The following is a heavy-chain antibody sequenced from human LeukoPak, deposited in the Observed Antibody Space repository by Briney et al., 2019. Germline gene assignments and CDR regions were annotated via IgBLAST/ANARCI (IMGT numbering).Heavy chain of an antibody. V-gene: IGHV1-18*01. Sequence: ASVKVSCKASGYTFTSYGISWVRQAPGQGLEWMGWISAYNGNTNYAQKLQGRVTMTTATSTSTAYMELRSLRSDDTAVYYCARGCSGGSCYDYYDSSGYYSDWGQGTLVTVSS. D-gene: IGHD3-22*01. J-gene: IGHJ4*02. CDR1: GYTFTSYG. CDR3: ARGCSGGSCYDYYDSSGYYSD. CDR2: ISAYNGNT.